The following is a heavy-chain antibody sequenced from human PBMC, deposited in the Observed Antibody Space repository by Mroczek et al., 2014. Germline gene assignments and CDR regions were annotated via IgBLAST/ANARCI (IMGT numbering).Heavy chain of an antibody. CDR1: GGSFSGYY. CDR3: ARGTGTRPGHGDAFDI. CDR2: INHSGST. D-gene: IGHD1-14*01. V-gene: IGHV4-34*01. Sequence: QVQLQQWGAGLLKPSETLSLTCAVYGGSFSGYYWSWIRQPPGKGLEWIGEINHSGSTNYNPSLKSRVTISVDTSKNQFSLKLSSVTAADTAVYYCARGTGTRPGHGDAFDIWGQGTMVTVSS. J-gene: IGHJ3*02.